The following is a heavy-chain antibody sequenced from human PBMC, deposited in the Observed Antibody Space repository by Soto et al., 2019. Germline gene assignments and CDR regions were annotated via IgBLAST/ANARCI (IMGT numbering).Heavy chain of an antibody. V-gene: IGHV4-30-2*03. CDR2: LYHIGST. Sequence: TLSLTCAVSGGSISSGGYSWSWIRQPPGRGLEWIGSLYHIGSTHYNTSLKSRVTISVDTSKNHFSLELSSVTAADTAIYYCRSSTSCYDESCVDVWGQGTMVTVSS. CDR1: GGSISSGGYS. J-gene: IGHJ6*02. D-gene: IGHD2-2*01. CDR3: RSSTSCYDESCVDV.